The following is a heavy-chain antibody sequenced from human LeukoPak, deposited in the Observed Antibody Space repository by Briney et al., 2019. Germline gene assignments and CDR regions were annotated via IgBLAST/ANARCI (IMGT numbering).Heavy chain of an antibody. D-gene: IGHD7-27*01. V-gene: IGHV4-39*01. CDR2: IYYSGST. CDR3: ARHPPNWGSDY. J-gene: IGHJ4*02. Sequence: SETLSLTCTVSGGSISSSSYYWGWIRQPPGKGLEWIGSIYYSGSTYYNPSLKSRVTISVDTSKNQFSLKLSPVTAADTAVYYCARHPPNWGSDYWGQGTLVTVSS. CDR1: GGSISSSSYY.